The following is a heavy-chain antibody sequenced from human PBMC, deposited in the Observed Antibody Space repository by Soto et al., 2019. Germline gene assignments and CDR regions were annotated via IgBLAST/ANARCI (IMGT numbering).Heavy chain of an antibody. CDR2: TYYRSKWYN. J-gene: IGHJ6*03. Sequence: QVQLQQSGPGLVKPSQTLSLTCAISGDSVSSNSAAWNWIRQSPSRGLEWLGRTYYRSKWYNDYAVSVKSRITINPDTSKNQFSLQLNSVTPEDTAVYYCARDRPGYSSSWYPNYYYYYYMDVWGKGTTVTVSS. CDR1: GDSVSSNSAA. CDR3: ARDRPGYSSSWYPNYYYYYYMDV. D-gene: IGHD6-13*01. V-gene: IGHV6-1*01.